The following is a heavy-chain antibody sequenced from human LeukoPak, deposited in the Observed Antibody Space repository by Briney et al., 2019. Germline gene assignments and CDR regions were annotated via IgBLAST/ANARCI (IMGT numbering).Heavy chain of an antibody. D-gene: IGHD3-22*01. J-gene: IGHJ4*02. CDR3: ARGLKYYYDSSGYYGGDY. V-gene: IGHV3-11*01. Sequence: GGPLRLSCAASGFIFSDFYMSWIRQAPGKGLEWISYIDFAGSTKYFAASVRGRFNISRDNANSLVYLHMNSLRAEDTAVYYCARGLKYYYDSSGYYGGDYWGQGALVAVSS. CDR1: GFIFSDFY. CDR2: IDFAGSTK.